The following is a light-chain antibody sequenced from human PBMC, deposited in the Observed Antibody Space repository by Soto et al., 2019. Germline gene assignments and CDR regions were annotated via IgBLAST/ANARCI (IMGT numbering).Light chain of an antibody. J-gene: IGKJ2*01. CDR3: QQCYSTPYT. V-gene: IGKV4-1*01. Sequence: DIVMTQSPDSLAVSLGERATINCKSSQSVLSSSNNKNYLAWYQQKPGQPPKLLVYWASTREFGVPDRFSGSGSGKDFTLTISSLQAEDLAFYYFQQCYSTPYTFGQGTKLEIK. CDR2: WAS. CDR1: QSVLSSSNNKNY.